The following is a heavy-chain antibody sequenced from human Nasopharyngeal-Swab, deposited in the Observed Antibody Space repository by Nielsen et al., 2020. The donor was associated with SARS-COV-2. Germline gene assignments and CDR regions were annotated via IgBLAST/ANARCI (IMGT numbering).Heavy chain of an antibody. CDR3: ARGRFAVVPAASYYYYMDV. CDR2: IIPIFGTA. CDR1: GGTFSSYA. Sequence: SVKVSCKASGGTFSSYAISWVRQAPGQGLEWMGGIIPIFGTANYAQKFQGRVKITADESTSTDYMELSSLRSDDRAVYYCARGRFAVVPAASYYYYMDVWGKGTTVTVSS. D-gene: IGHD2-2*01. V-gene: IGHV1-69*13. J-gene: IGHJ6*03.